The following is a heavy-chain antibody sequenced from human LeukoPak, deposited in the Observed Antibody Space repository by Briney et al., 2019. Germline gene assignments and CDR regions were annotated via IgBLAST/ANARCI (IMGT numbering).Heavy chain of an antibody. D-gene: IGHD6-6*01. J-gene: IGHJ4*02. CDR1: GFTFGSYS. CDR2: ITTLSSYV. Sequence: GGSLRLSCATSGFTFGSYSMNWVRQAPGKGLEWVSSITTLSSYVYYADSVEGRFTISRDKAKNSLYLRLNSLRAEDTAVYYCARMYSSSSPFDYWGQGTLVTVSS. CDR3: ARMYSSSSPFDY. V-gene: IGHV3-21*01.